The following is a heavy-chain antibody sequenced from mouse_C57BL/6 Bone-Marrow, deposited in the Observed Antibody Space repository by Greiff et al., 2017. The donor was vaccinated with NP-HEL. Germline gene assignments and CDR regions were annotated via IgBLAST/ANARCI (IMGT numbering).Heavy chain of an antibody. D-gene: IGHD2-2*01. J-gene: IGHJ3*01. V-gene: IGHV5-9-1*02. CDR1: GFTFSSYA. Sequence: EVQVVESGEGLVKPGGSLKLSCAASGFTFSSYAMSWVRQTPEKRLEWVAYISSGGDYIYYADTVKGRFTISRDNARNTLYLQMSSLKSEDTAMYYCTREVSSGYPAWFAYWGQGTLVTVSA. CDR3: TREVSSGYPAWFAY. CDR2: ISSGGDYI.